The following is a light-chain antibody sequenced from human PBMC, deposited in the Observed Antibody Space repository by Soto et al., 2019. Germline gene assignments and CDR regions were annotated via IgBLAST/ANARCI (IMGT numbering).Light chain of an antibody. V-gene: IGKV3-11*01. CDR2: DAS. CDR1: QSVSSN. Sequence: IVMTQSPATLSVSPGEIATLSFRASQSVSSNLAWYQQKPGQAPRLLIYDASKRATDIPDRFIGSGSGTDFTLTISSLEPEDFAVYYCHQRSNWPPFTFGGGTRWIS. J-gene: IGKJ4*01. CDR3: HQRSNWPPFT.